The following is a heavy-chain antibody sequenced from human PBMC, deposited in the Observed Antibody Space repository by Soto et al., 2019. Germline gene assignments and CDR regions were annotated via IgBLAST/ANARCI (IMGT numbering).Heavy chain of an antibody. Sequence: EVQLVESGGGLVQLGGSLKLPCEASGFPFSGPTIHWVRQTSGKGLGWVGRIPSKINTYATAYAASVKGRFTISRDDSKNTAYLQMNSLKTEDTAVYYCTRQHLDVPVASAIDYWGQGTLVTVSS. J-gene: IGHJ4*02. CDR1: GFPFSGPT. D-gene: IGHD6-19*01. V-gene: IGHV3-73*02. CDR3: TRQHLDVPVASAIDY. CDR2: IPSKINTYAT.